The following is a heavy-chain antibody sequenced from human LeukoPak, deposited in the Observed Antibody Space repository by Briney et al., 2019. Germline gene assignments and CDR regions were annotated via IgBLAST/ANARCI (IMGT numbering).Heavy chain of an antibody. CDR1: GFTFDDYA. V-gene: IGHV3-9*01. CDR2: ITWRSDRI. Sequence: AGGSLRLSCAASGFTFDDYAMHWVRQAPGKGLEWVSGITWRSDRIGYADSVQGRFTISRDDAKKSLYLQMNSLRTDDTALYYCATVAGGGYFDLWGRGTLVTVSS. D-gene: IGHD3-16*01. CDR3: ATVAGGGYFDL. J-gene: IGHJ2*01.